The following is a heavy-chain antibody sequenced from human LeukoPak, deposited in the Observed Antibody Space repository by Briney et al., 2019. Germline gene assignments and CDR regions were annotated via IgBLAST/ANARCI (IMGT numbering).Heavy chain of an antibody. CDR1: GFTFSRYG. J-gene: IGHJ4*02. CDR3: AKVYYGFDY. Sequence: GGSLRLSCTGSGFTFSRYGMVWVRQAPGKGLEWVSAMRGDGGDIRYADSVKGRFTISRDNSKNTLYLQMNSLRAEDTAVYYCAKVYYGFDYWGQGTLVTVSS. V-gene: IGHV3-23*01. D-gene: IGHD3-10*01. CDR2: MRGDGGDI.